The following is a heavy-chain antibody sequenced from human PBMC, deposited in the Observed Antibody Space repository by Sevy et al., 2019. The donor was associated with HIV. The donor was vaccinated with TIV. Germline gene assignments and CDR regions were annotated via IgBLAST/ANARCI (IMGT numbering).Heavy chain of an antibody. V-gene: IGHV1-18*01. Sequence: ASVKVSCEASGYTFTSYRIYWVRQAPGQGLEWMGWIRPLNGDTNYAQKFQGRVTMITDTSTSTAYMELRSLRSDDTAVYFCATAFCSGGSCYSLAFWGQGALVTVSS. J-gene: IGHJ4*02. CDR2: IRPLNGDT. CDR3: ATAFCSGGSCYSLAF. CDR1: GYTFTSYR. D-gene: IGHD2-15*01.